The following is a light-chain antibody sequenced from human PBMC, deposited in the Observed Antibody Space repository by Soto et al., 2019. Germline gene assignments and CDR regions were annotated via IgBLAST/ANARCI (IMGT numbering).Light chain of an antibody. Sequence: QSALTQPRSVSGSPGQSVTISCTGISSDVGGYNDVSWYQQHPGKAPKLMIYDVTKRPSGVPDRFSGSKSGNTASLTISGLQAEDEADYYFCSYAGSYTYVFGIGTKVTVL. CDR2: DVT. CDR1: SSDVGGYND. CDR3: CSYAGSYTYV. J-gene: IGLJ1*01. V-gene: IGLV2-11*01.